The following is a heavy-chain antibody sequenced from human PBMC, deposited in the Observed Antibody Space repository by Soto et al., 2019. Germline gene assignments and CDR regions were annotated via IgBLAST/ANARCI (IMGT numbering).Heavy chain of an antibody. D-gene: IGHD3-3*01. V-gene: IGHV3-30-3*01. CDR3: ARELITYDFWQIFDY. Sequence: GGSLRLSCAASGFTFSSYAMHWVRQAPGKGLEWVAVISYDGSNKYYADSVKGRFTISRDNSKNTLYLQMNSLRAEDTAVYYCARELITYDFWQIFDYWGQGTLVTVSS. CDR2: ISYDGSNK. J-gene: IGHJ4*02. CDR1: GFTFSSYA.